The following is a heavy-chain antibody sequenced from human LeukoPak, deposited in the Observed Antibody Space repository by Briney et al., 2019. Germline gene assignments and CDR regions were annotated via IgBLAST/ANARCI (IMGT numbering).Heavy chain of an antibody. V-gene: IGHV4-59*01. CDR1: GGSISSYY. CDR2: IYYSGST. CDR3: ARGESDSSGYYHPPPDY. D-gene: IGHD3-22*01. J-gene: IGHJ4*02. Sequence: SETLSLTCTVSGGSISSYYWSWIRQPPGKGLEWIGYIYYSGSTNYNPSLKSRVTISVDTSKNQFSPKLSSVTAAGTAVYYCARGESDSSGYYHPPPDYWGQGTLVTVSS.